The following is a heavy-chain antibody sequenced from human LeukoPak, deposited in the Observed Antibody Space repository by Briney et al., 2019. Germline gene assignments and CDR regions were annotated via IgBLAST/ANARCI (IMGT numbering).Heavy chain of an antibody. CDR3: ARDSLIQYGSGGYWGFDY. CDR1: GFTFSNYW. D-gene: IGHD3-10*01. V-gene: IGHV3-7*03. J-gene: IGHJ4*02. Sequence: HPGGSLRLSCAASGFTFSNYWMSWVRQAPGKGPEWVGDIKTDGSDKYYVGSVKGRFTISRDNAKNSLYLQMNSLRAEDTAVYYCARDSLIQYGSGGYWGFDYWGQGILVTVSS. CDR2: IKTDGSDK.